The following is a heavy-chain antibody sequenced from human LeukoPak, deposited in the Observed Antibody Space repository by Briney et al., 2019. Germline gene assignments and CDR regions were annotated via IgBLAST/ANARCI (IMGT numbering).Heavy chain of an antibody. CDR1: GFTFSSYA. Sequence: GGSLRLSCAASGFTFSSYAMSWVRQAPGKGLEWVSYISSSGSTIYYADSVKGRFTISRDNAKNSLYRQMNSLRAEDTAVYYCARRLRRNYFDYWGQGTLVTVSS. V-gene: IGHV3-48*03. CDR2: ISSSGSTI. CDR3: ARRLRRNYFDY. J-gene: IGHJ4*02. D-gene: IGHD4-17*01.